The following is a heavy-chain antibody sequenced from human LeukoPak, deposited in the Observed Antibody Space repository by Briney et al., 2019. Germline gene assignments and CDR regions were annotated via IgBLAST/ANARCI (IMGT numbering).Heavy chain of an antibody. CDR1: GYTFTSYG. CDR3: ARDVVYYYDSSGSLGFDP. J-gene: IGHJ5*02. V-gene: IGHV1-18*01. D-gene: IGHD3-22*01. Sequence: ASVKVSCKASGYTFTSYGISWVRQAPGQGLEWMGWISAYNGNTNYAQKLQGRVTMTTDTSTSTAYMELRSLRSDDTAVYYCARDVVYYYDSSGSLGFDPWGQGTLVTVSS. CDR2: ISAYNGNT.